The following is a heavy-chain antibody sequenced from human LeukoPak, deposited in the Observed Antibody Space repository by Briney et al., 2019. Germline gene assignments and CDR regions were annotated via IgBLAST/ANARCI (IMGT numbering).Heavy chain of an antibody. CDR3: AEEIRPNDC. V-gene: IGHV3-23*01. CDR1: GFTFSSHG. CDR2: ISIGGDTT. Sequence: KSGGSLRLSCAASGFTFSSHGMCWVRQAPGRGLEWVSSISIGGDTTYSDSVKGRFTISRDNSKNTLYLQLDSLRAEYTAIYYCAEEIRPNDCWGQRTLVTVSS. D-gene: IGHD4-17*01. J-gene: IGHJ4*02.